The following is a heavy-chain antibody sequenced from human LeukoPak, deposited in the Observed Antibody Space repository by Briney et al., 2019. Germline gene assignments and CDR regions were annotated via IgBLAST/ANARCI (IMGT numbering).Heavy chain of an antibody. CDR2: ISGSGGST. D-gene: IGHD6-13*01. V-gene: IGHV3-23*01. Sequence: GGSLRLSCAASGFTFSSYAMSWVRQAPGKGLEWVSAISGSGGSTYYADSVKGRFTISRDNAKNSLYLQMNSLRAEDTAVYYCARWPIAAAPPVYYFDYWGQGTLVTVSS. J-gene: IGHJ4*02. CDR1: GFTFSSYA. CDR3: ARWPIAAAPPVYYFDY.